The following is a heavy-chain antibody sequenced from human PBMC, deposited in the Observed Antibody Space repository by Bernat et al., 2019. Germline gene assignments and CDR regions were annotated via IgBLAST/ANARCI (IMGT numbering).Heavy chain of an antibody. CDR3: ARDTGYCSSTSCSDY. Sequence: QVQLVQSGAEVKKPGSSVKVSCKASGGTFSSYTISWVRQAPGQGLEWMGRIIPILGIANYAQKFQGRVTITADKSMSTAYMELSSLRSEDTAVYYCARDTGYCSSTSCSDYWGQGTLVTVSS. CDR2: IIPILGIA. V-gene: IGHV1-69*08. CDR1: GGTFSSYT. J-gene: IGHJ4*02. D-gene: IGHD2-2*01.